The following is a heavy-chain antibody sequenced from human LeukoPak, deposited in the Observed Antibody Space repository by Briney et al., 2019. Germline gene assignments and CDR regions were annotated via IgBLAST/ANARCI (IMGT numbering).Heavy chain of an antibody. Sequence: GESLKTSCKGSGYSSTSYWISWVRQMPGKGLEWMGRIDPSDSYTNYSPSFQGHVTISADKSISTAYLQWSSLKASDTAMYYCARRPRYSGYTFDYWGQGTLVTVSS. CDR3: ARRPRYSGYTFDY. CDR1: GYSSTSYW. CDR2: IDPSDSYT. V-gene: IGHV5-10-1*01. D-gene: IGHD5-12*01. J-gene: IGHJ4*02.